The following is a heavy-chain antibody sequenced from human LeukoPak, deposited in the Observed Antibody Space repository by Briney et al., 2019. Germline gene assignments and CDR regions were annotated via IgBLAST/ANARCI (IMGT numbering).Heavy chain of an antibody. V-gene: IGHV4-34*01. CDR1: GGSFSGYY. CDR2: INHSGST. D-gene: IGHD6-13*01. Sequence: PSETLSLTCAVYGGSFSGYYWSWIRRPPGKGLEWIGEINHSGSTNYNPSLKSRVTISVDTSKNQFSLKLSSVTAADTAVYYCARDLSSWQNPHAFDIWGQGTMVTVSS. CDR3: ARDLSSWQNPHAFDI. J-gene: IGHJ3*02.